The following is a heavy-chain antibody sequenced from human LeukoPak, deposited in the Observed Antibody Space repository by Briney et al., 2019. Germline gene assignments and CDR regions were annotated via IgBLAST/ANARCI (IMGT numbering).Heavy chain of an antibody. CDR1: GFTVSSNY. CDR2: IYSGGST. V-gene: IGHV3-53*01. CDR3: ARADPSYDFWSGYYFDY. D-gene: IGHD3-3*01. J-gene: IGHJ4*02. Sequence: GGSLRLSCAASGFTVSSNYMSWVRQAPGKGLEWVSVIYSGGSTYYADSVKGRFTISRDNSKNTLYLQMNSLRAEDTAVYYCARADPSYDFWSGYYFDYWGQGTLVTVSS.